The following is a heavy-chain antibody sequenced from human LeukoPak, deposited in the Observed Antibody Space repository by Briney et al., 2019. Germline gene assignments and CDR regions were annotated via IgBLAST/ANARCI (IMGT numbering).Heavy chain of an antibody. CDR2: FDPEDGET. V-gene: IGHV1-24*01. J-gene: IGHJ4*02. D-gene: IGHD1-26*01. CDR1: GYTLTELS. Sequence: ASVKVSCKVSGYTLTELSMHWVRQAPGRGLEWMGGFDPEDGETIYAQKFQGRVTMTEDTSTDTAYLELSSLRSEDTAVYYCATSEPPRESYEAFDYWGQGTLVTVSS. CDR3: ATSEPPRESYEAFDY.